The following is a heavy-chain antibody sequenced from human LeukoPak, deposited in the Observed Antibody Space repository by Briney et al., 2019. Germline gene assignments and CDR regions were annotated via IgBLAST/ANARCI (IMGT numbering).Heavy chain of an antibody. Sequence: PGGSLRLSCAASGFTFSSYSMNWVRQAPGKGLEWVSSISSSSSYIYYADSVKGRFTISRDNAKNSLYLQMNSLRAGDTAVYYCARERDLRFLEWLISAPFDYWGQGTLVTVSS. CDR3: ARERDLRFLEWLISAPFDY. CDR2: ISSSSSYI. D-gene: IGHD3-3*01. J-gene: IGHJ4*02. V-gene: IGHV3-21*01. CDR1: GFTFSSYS.